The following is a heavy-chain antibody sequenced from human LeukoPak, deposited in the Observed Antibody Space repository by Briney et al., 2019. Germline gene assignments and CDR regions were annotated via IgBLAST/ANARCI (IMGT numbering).Heavy chain of an antibody. J-gene: IGHJ4*01. CDR3: AKSPGVSVAAADTGMFDY. CDR1: GFTFSSYA. V-gene: IGHV3-23*01. CDR2: ISGSGGST. D-gene: IGHD6-13*01. Sequence: SGGSLRLSCAASGFTFSSYAMSWVRQAPGKGLEWVSVISGSGGSTYYADSVKGRFTISRDNYKNTLYLQMKSLRAEDTAVYYCAKSPGVSVAAADTGMFDYWGHGTLVTVSS.